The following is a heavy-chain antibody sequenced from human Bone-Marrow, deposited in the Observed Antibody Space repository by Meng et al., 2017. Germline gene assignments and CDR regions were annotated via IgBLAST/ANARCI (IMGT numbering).Heavy chain of an antibody. Sequence: GESLKISCKGSGYSFTSYWIGWVRQRPGKGLEGMGIIYPGDSDTRYSPSFQGQVTISADKSISTAYLQWSSLKASDTAMYYCARLEAHSSSWQYYYYYGMDVWGQGTTVTVSS. J-gene: IGHJ6*02. CDR3: ARLEAHSSSWQYYYYYGMDV. CDR2: IYPGDSDT. CDR1: GYSFTSYW. V-gene: IGHV5-51*01. D-gene: IGHD6-13*01.